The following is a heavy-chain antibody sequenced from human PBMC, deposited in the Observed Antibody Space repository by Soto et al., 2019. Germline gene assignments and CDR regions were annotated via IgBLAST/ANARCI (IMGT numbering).Heavy chain of an antibody. V-gene: IGHV3-33*01. CDR1: GFSFSNYG. J-gene: IGHJ4*02. CDR2: IWSDGSYK. CDR3: ARDQFGYERTLAY. Sequence: PGGSLRLSCAASGFSFSNYGMHWVRQAPGKGLEWVAVIWSDGSYKYYADSVKGRFTISRDNSKNTLYLQMNSLRVEDTAVYYCARDQFGYERTLAYWGQGTLVTVSS. D-gene: IGHD5-12*01.